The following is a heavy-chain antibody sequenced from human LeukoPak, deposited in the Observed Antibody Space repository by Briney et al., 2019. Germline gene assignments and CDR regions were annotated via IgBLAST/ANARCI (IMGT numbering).Heavy chain of an antibody. Sequence: SETLSLTCTVSGGSISRYYWSWIRHPPGKGLEWIGYIYYSGSTNYNPSLKSRVTISVDTSKNHFSLKLSSVTAADTAVYYCARAGQGDFWSGLRYFDYWGQGTLVTVSS. V-gene: IGHV4-59*01. CDR3: ARAGQGDFWSGLRYFDY. D-gene: IGHD3-3*01. J-gene: IGHJ4*02. CDR2: IYYSGST. CDR1: GGSISRYY.